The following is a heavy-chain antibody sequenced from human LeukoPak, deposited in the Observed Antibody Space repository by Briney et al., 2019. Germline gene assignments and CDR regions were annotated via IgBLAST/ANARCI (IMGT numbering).Heavy chain of an antibody. CDR1: GGTFSSYT. J-gene: IGHJ5*02. CDR2: IIPILGIA. CDR3: ARSRVLLWFGEFDP. V-gene: IGHV1-69*02. D-gene: IGHD3-10*01. Sequence: ASVKVSCKASGGTFSSYTISWVRQAPGQGLEWMGRIIPILGIANYAQKFQGRVTITADKSTSTAYMELSSLRSEDTAVYYCARSRVLLWFGEFDPWGQGTLVTVSS.